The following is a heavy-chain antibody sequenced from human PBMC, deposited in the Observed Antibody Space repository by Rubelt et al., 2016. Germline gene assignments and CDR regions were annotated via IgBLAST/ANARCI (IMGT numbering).Heavy chain of an antibody. D-gene: IGHD3-3*01. CDR1: GGSFSGYY. J-gene: IGHJ4*02. V-gene: IGHV4-34*01. CDR2: ITHSGSN. CDR3: AGGMESTLFYFDS. Sequence: QVQLQQWGAGLLKPSETLSLTCAVYGGSFSGYYWSWSRQPPGMGLAWIGEITHSGSNTYTPSLKSRVTMSLTTSNNTFPLKLTSLTAADTAVYYCAGGMESTLFYFDSWGQGTLVTVSS.